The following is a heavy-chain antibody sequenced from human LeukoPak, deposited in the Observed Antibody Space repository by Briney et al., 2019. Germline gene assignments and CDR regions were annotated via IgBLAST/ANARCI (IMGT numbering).Heavy chain of an antibody. J-gene: IGHJ4*02. V-gene: IGHV5-51*06. D-gene: IGHD6-13*01. CDR2: IYPGDSDT. CDR1: GYTFTNYW. CDR3: AINHDGSWYSPFDY. Sequence: GESLKISCQGSGYTFTNYWIGWVRQMPGKGLAWMGIIYPGDSDTRYSPSFQGQVTISADKSISTAYLQWNSLKASDSAMYYCAINHDGSWYSPFDYWGQGTLVTVSS.